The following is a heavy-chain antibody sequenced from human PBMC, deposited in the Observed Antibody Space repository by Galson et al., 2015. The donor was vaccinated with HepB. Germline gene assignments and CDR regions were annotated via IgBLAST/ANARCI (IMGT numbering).Heavy chain of an antibody. CDR3: ARAMSPYSSGWYVGY. Sequence: SLRLSCAASGFTFSSYSMNWVRQAPGKGLEWVSSISSSSSYIYYADSVKGRFTISRDNAKNSLYLQMNSLRAEDTAVYYCARAMSPYSSGWYVGYWGQGTLVTVSS. D-gene: IGHD6-19*01. CDR2: ISSSSSYI. J-gene: IGHJ4*02. CDR1: GFTFSSYS. V-gene: IGHV3-21*01.